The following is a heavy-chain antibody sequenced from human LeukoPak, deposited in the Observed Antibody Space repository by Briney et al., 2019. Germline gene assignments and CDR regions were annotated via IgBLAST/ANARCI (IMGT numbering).Heavy chain of an antibody. CDR2: FDPENGET. J-gene: IGHJ4*02. V-gene: IGHV1-24*01. Sequence: GASVKVSCKVSGYTLTELSMHWVRQAPGKGLEWMGGFDPENGETIYAQKFQGRVTITADESTSTAYMELSSLRSEDTAVYYCARGPLEGRDGYNHFFDYWGQGTLVTVSS. CDR3: ARGPLEGRDGYNHFFDY. D-gene: IGHD5-24*01. CDR1: GYTLTELS.